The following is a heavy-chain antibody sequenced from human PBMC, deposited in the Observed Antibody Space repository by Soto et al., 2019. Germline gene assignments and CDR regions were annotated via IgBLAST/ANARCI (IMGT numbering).Heavy chain of an antibody. D-gene: IGHD2-2*01. V-gene: IGHV4-34*01. CDR1: GGSFSGYY. CDR3: ARAPPQNIVVVPAASSGRWFDP. CDR2: INHSGST. Sequence: SETLSLTCAVYGGSFSGYYWIWIRQPPGKGLEWIGEINHSGSTNYNPSLKSRVTISVDTSKNQFSLKLSSVTAADTAVYYCARAPPQNIVVVPAASSGRWFDPWGQGTLVTVSS. J-gene: IGHJ5*02.